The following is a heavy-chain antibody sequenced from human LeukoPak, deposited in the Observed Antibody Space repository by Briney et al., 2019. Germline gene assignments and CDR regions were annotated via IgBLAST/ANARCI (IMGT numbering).Heavy chain of an antibody. V-gene: IGHV3-48*03. CDR1: GFTFGSYE. Sequence: GGSLRLSCTPSGFTFGSYEMHWVRQAPGKGLEWVSYVTSSGRTIYYANSVKGRFTISRDNAKNSLYLQMSSLIAEDTAVYYCVREGAYCSGASCYFDYWGQGTLVTVSS. CDR3: VREGAYCSGASCYFDY. D-gene: IGHD2-15*01. J-gene: IGHJ4*02. CDR2: VTSSGRTI.